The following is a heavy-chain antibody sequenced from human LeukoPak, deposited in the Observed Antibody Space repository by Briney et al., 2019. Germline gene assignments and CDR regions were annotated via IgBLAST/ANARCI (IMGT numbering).Heavy chain of an antibody. CDR2: ISWNSGSI. J-gene: IGHJ4*02. V-gene: IGHV3-9*01. CDR1: GFTFDDYA. CDR3: AKASPYGSGTLRSGFDY. D-gene: IGHD3-10*01. Sequence: PGGSLRLSCAASGFTFDDYAMYWVRQAPGKGLEWVSGISWNSGSIGYADSVKGRFTISRDNAKNSLYLQVNSLRVEDTALYYCAKASPYGSGTLRSGFDYWGQGTLVTVSS.